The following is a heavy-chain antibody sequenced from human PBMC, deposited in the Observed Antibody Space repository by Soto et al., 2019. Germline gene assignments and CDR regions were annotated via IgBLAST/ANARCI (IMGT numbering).Heavy chain of an antibody. CDR1: GYPFNSYG. Sequence: QVQLMQSGAEVKKPGASVKVSCKASGYPFNSYGISWVRQAPGQGLEWMGWITADRTNTNYAQKFQGRVTMTTDTSTSTAYMELTNLISGDTAVYYCARDRSVNDYWGQGTLVTVSS. CDR2: ITADRTNT. CDR3: ARDRSVNDY. J-gene: IGHJ4*02. V-gene: IGHV1-18*01.